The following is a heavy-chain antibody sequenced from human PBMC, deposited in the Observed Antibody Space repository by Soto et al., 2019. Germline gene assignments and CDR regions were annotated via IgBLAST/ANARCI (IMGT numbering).Heavy chain of an antibody. J-gene: IGHJ4*01. Sequence: QVQLQQWGAGLVKPSETLSLSCAVYGQSFSGHSWAWIRQSPGKGLEWIGEINESGSTYYNPSLKSRVTISADTSKNQFSLKLSSVSAADTAVYFCARGSGIVALPGELEDVNYDYWGHGTLVNVSS. D-gene: IGHD1-1*01. V-gene: IGHV4-34*01. CDR1: GQSFSGHS. CDR3: ARGSGIVALPGELEDVNYDY. CDR2: INESGST.